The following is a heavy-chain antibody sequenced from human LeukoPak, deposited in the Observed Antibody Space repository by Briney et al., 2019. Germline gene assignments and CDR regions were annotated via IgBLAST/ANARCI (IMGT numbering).Heavy chain of an antibody. CDR2: ITYSGYS. D-gene: IGHD3-9*01. J-gene: IGHJ5*02. Sequence: PSETLSLTCNVSGDSMRSYYWSWIRQPPGKGLEWIGYITYSGYSNSNPSFHTRLTTSMDASKNQFSLELKSVTAADTAIYFCASLSGGYFDSDLWGQGTLVTVSS. CDR1: GDSMRSYY. V-gene: IGHV4-59*12. CDR3: ASLSGGYFDSDL.